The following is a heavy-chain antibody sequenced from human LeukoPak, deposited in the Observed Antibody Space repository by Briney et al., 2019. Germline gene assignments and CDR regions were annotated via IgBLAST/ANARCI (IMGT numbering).Heavy chain of an antibody. CDR2: INPSGGST. CDR1: GYTFTSYY. CDR3: ASATRGSGRSYYFDY. J-gene: IGHJ4*02. V-gene: IGHV1-46*01. Sequence: ASVKDSCKASGYTFTSYYMHWVRQAPGQGLERMGIINPSGGSTSYAQKFQGRVTMTRDTSTSTVYMELSSLRSEDTAVYYCASATRGSGRSYYFDYWGQGTLVTVSS. D-gene: IGHD3-10*01.